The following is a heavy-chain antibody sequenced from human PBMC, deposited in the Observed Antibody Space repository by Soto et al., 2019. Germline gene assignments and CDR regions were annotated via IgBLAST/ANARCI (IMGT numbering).Heavy chain of an antibody. CDR1: GYTFTSYA. Sequence: QVQLVQSGAEVKKPGASVKVSCKASGYTFTSYAMHWVRQAPGQRLEWMGWINAGNGNTKYSQKFPGRVTITRDTSASAAYMELINLRAEDTDVYYCARVWVYYSYGMDVWGQGTTVTVSS. D-gene: IGHD3-10*01. CDR2: INAGNGNT. CDR3: ARVWVYYSYGMDV. V-gene: IGHV1-3*01. J-gene: IGHJ6*02.